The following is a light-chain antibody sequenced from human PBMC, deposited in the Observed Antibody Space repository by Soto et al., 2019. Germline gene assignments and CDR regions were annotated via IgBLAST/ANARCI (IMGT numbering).Light chain of an antibody. V-gene: IGKV1-39*01. CDR2: AAS. J-gene: IGKJ1*01. Sequence: DLQMTQSPSSLSASVGDRVTITCRASQSITSYLNWYQQKPGKAPKLLIYAASNLQSGVPSRFSGSRSGTDFTLTISSLQREDFATYYCQQSYSYSTPGTFGEGTKVEIK. CDR1: QSITSY. CDR3: QQSYSYSTPGT.